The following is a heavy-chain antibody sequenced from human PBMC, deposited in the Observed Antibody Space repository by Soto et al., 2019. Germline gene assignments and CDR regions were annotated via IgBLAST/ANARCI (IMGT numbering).Heavy chain of an antibody. D-gene: IGHD2-15*01. CDR1: GYTFTSYG. V-gene: IGHV1-18*01. J-gene: IGHJ3*02. CDR3: ARDRGYNPDAFDI. CDR2: IGTYNGNT. Sequence: AAVKVSCKASGYTFTSYGLSWLRQAPGQGLEWMGWIGTYNGNTNYAQKIQGRVTMTTDTSTSTAYMELRSLRSDDTAVYYCARDRGYNPDAFDIWGQGTMVTVSS.